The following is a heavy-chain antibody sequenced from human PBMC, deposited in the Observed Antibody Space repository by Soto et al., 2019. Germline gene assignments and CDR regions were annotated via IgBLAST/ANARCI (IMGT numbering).Heavy chain of an antibody. CDR3: VGYCSGGSGENDH. Sequence: QVQLVESGGGVVQPGRSLRLSCVASGFTFSNYGMHWVRQAPGKGLEWVAAISYDGSDKNYGDSVEGRFTISRDNSKKMVHLQMNSLRPEDTAVYYCVGYCSGGSGENDHWGQGTLVTVSS. D-gene: IGHD2-15*01. CDR2: ISYDGSDK. J-gene: IGHJ4*02. CDR1: GFTFSNYG. V-gene: IGHV3-30*03.